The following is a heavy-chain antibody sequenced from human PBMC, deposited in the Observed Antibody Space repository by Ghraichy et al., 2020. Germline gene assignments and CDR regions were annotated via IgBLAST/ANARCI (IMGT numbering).Heavy chain of an antibody. J-gene: IGHJ6*02. V-gene: IGHV1-2*04. CDR3: ARANNYDFWSGYYYYYGMDV. CDR1: GYTFTGYY. CDR2: INPNSGGT. D-gene: IGHD3-3*01. Sequence: ASVKVSCKASGYTFTGYYMHWVRQAPGQGLEWMGWINPNSGGTNYAQKFQGWVTMTRDTSISTAYMELSRLRSDDTAVYYCARANNYDFWSGYYYYYGMDVWGQGTTVTVSS.